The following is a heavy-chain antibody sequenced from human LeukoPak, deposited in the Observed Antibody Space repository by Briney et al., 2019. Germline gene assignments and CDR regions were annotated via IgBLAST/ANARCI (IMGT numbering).Heavy chain of an antibody. CDR1: GYSISSSYY. Sequence: SETLSLTCTVSGYSISSSYYWGWIRQPPGKGLEWIGSIYYSGSTYYNPSLKSRVTISVDTSKNQFSLKLSSVTAADTAVYYCARDPGDSSGSFDYWGQGTLVTVSS. V-gene: IGHV4-38-2*02. J-gene: IGHJ4*02. CDR2: IYYSGST. D-gene: IGHD3-22*01. CDR3: ARDPGDSSGSFDY.